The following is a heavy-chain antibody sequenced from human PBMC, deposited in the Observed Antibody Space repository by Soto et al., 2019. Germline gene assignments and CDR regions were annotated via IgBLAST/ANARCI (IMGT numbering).Heavy chain of an antibody. Sequence: SVKVSCKASGGAFTDDIFDWVRQAPGQGLEWMGGIIPMFGTPKYAQKFQHRVTISADVSTGTAYMELTRLRFDDTAVYYCAGGRDQPPVGLYFESWGEGTRVTVSS. CDR2: IIPMFGTP. D-gene: IGHD1-26*01. J-gene: IGHJ4*02. CDR3: AGGRDQPPVGLYFES. V-gene: IGHV1-69*13. CDR1: GGAFTDDI.